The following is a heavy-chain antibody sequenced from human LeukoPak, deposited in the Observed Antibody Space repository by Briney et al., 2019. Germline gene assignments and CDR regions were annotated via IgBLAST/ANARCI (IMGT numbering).Heavy chain of an antibody. CDR1: GGSFSGYY. CDR2: INHSGST. D-gene: IGHD3-3*02. Sequence: SETLSLTCAVYGGSFSGYYWSWIRQPPGKGLEWIGEINHSGSTNYNPSLKSRVTISVDTSKNQFSLKLSSVTAADTAVYYCARGRRALAIFDYWGQGTLVTVSS. V-gene: IGHV4-34*01. CDR3: ARGRRALAIFDY. J-gene: IGHJ4*02.